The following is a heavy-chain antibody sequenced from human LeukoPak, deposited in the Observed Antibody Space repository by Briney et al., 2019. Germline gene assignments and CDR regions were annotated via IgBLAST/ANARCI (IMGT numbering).Heavy chain of an antibody. J-gene: IGHJ4*02. V-gene: IGHV4-59*08. CDR1: GGSISSYY. CDR3: ASSVNTSTMIVILGY. CDR2: IYYSGST. D-gene: IGHD3-22*01. Sequence: PSETLSLTCIVSGGSISSYYWRWIRQPPGKGLEWIGYIYYSGSTNYNPSLKSRVTISVDTSKNQFSLKLSSVTAADTAVYYCASSVNTSTMIVILGYWGQGTLVTVSS.